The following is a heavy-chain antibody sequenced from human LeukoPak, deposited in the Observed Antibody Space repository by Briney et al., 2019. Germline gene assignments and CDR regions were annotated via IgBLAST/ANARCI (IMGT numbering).Heavy chain of an antibody. CDR2: ITAGSTTI. CDR1: GFTFSAYS. J-gene: IGHJ4*02. V-gene: IGHV3-48*02. CDR3: ARVRDGDYPDY. D-gene: IGHD4-17*01. Sequence: LTGGSLRLSCAASGFTFSAYSMNWVRQAPGEGLEWVAYITAGSTTIYYADSVEGRFTISRDNAKNSLYLQMNSLTDRDTAVYYCARVRDGDYPDYWGQGTLVTVSS.